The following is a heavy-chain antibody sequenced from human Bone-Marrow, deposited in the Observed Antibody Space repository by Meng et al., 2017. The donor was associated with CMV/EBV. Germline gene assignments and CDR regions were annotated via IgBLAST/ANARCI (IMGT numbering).Heavy chain of an antibody. J-gene: IGHJ6*02. D-gene: IGHD3-9*01. Sequence: GGSLRLSCAASGFTFSSYSMNWVRQAPGKGLEWVSSISSSSSYIYYADSVKGRFTISRDNSKNTLYLQMNSLRAEDTAVYYCARGPRILTGYPAYGMDVWGQGTTVTVSS. CDR3: ARGPRILTGYPAYGMDV. CDR2: ISSSSSYI. V-gene: IGHV3-21*01. CDR1: GFTFSSYS.